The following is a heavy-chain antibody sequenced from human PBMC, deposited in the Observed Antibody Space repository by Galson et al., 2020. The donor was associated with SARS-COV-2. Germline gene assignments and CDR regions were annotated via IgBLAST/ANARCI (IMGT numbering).Heavy chain of an antibody. V-gene: IGHV3-66*01. D-gene: IGHD2-2*01. J-gene: IGHJ4*01. CDR1: GITVSSNY. CDR2: IYSDGRT. Sequence: TGGSLRLSCAASGITVSSNYMSWVRQAPGKGLEWVSLIYSDGRTYYADSVKGRFTISRDNSKNTLYLQMSSLRVDDTAVYYCARLSPYPAIRRWVHGPRVTISS. CDR3: ARLSPYPAIRR.